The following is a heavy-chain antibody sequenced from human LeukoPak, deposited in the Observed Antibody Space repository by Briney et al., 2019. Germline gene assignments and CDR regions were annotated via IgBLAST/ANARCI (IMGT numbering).Heavy chain of an antibody. Sequence: PGGPLRLSCAASGFTFSSYSMNWVRQAPGKGLEWVSAISGSGGSTYYADSVKGRFTISRDNSKNTLYLQMNSLRAEDTAVYYCAKVGWELLGHWGQGTLVTVSS. D-gene: IGHD1-26*01. CDR1: GFTFSSYS. CDR3: AKVGWELLGH. J-gene: IGHJ4*02. CDR2: ISGSGGST. V-gene: IGHV3-23*01.